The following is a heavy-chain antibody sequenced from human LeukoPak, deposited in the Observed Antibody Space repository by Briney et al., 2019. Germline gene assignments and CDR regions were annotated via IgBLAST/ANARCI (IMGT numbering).Heavy chain of an antibody. CDR3: ARSEGGGSLLPPDY. D-gene: IGHD3-10*01. CDR2: IYHSGST. V-gene: IGHV4-4*02. CDR1: GGSISSSNW. Sequence: PSETLSLTCAVSGGSISSSNWWSWVRQPPGKGLEWIGEIYHSGSTNYNPSLKSRVTISVDKSKNQFSLKLSSVTAADTAVYYCARSEGGGSLLPPDYWGQGTLVTVSS. J-gene: IGHJ4*02.